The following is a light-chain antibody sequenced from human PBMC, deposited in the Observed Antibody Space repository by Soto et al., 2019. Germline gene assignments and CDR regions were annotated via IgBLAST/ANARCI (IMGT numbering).Light chain of an antibody. CDR1: SSDVGGYNY. Sequence: QSALTQPASVSGPPGQSITISCTGISSDVGGYNYVSWYQQHPGKAPKLLIYELTIRPSGVSNRFSGSKSGNTASLTISGLQAGDEGDYFCSSYTSSDVVFGGGTKLTVL. V-gene: IGLV2-14*01. J-gene: IGLJ2*01. CDR2: ELT. CDR3: SSYTSSDVV.